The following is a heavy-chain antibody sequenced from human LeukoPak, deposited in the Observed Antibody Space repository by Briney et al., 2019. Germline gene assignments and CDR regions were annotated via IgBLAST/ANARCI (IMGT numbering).Heavy chain of an antibody. J-gene: IGHJ5*02. CDR3: ARGRALGT. Sequence: PSETLSLTCAVYGGSFSGYYWSWIRQPPGKGLEWIGEINHSGSTNYNLSLKSRVTISVDTSKNQFSLKLSSVTAADTAVYYCARGRALGTWGQGTLVTVSS. CDR1: GGSFSGYY. V-gene: IGHV4-34*01. D-gene: IGHD3-16*01. CDR2: INHSGST.